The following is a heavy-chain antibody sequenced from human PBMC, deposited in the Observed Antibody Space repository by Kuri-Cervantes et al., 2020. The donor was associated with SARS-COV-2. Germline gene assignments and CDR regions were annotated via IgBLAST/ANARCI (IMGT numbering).Heavy chain of an antibody. D-gene: IGHD2-2*01. J-gene: IGHJ5*02. V-gene: IGHV4-61*02. Sequence: LRLSCTVSGGSISSGSYYWSWIRQPAGKGLEWIGRIYTSGSTNYNPSLKSRVTISVDTSKNQFSLKLSSVTAADTAVYYCARGGRGYVPAAVPGWFDPWGQGTLVTVSS. CDR3: ARGGRGYVPAAVPGWFDP. CDR2: IYTSGST. CDR1: GGSISSGSYY.